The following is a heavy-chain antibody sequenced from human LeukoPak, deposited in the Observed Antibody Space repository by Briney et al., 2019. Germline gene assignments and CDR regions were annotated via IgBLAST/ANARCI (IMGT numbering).Heavy chain of an antibody. D-gene: IGHD5-12*01. CDR3: ARHDSTLATNY. V-gene: IGHV5-51*01. J-gene: IGHJ4*02. CDR2: VYPGDSDT. CDR1: GYSFTSHW. Sequence: GGSLKISCKGSGYSFTSHWIGWVRQMPGKGLEWMGIVYPGDSDTKYSPSFQGQVTISADKSISTSFLQWNSLKASDTAMYYCARHDSTLATNYWGQGTLVTVSS.